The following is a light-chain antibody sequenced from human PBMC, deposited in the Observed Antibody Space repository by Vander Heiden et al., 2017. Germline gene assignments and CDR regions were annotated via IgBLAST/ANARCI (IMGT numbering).Light chain of an antibody. CDR2: NIN. J-gene: IGLJ2*01. V-gene: IGLV1-47*02. CDR3: ATWNESMSAVV. Sequence: QSEPTPASASPGTPGKSVTTSTAATRANIGGNYVYWYKQLPETAPKVLIYNINQRPSGVPDRFSGSKSGTTASLAISGLQAEDEADYYCATWNESMSAVVFGGGTKLTVL. CDR1: RANIGGNY.